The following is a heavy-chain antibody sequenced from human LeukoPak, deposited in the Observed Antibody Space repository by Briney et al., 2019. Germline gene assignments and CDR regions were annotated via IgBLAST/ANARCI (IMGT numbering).Heavy chain of an antibody. J-gene: IGHJ5*02. D-gene: IGHD3-22*01. CDR2: ISGSGGST. CDR3: AKDKSRSSGPRDWFDP. CDR1: GFTFSSSA. V-gene: IGHV3-23*01. Sequence: GGSLRLSCAASGFTFSSSAMSWVRQAPGKGLEWVSAISGSGGSTYYADSVKGRFTISRDNSKNTLYLQMNSLRAEDTAVYYCAKDKSRSSGPRDWFDPWGQGTLVTVSS.